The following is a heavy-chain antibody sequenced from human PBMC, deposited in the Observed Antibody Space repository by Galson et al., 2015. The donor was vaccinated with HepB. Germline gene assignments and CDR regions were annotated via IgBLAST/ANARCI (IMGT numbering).Heavy chain of an antibody. V-gene: IGHV5-51*01. Sequence: QSGAEVKKPGESLRISCKGSGYRFTSYWIGWVRQMPGKGLEWMGIIYPGDSDTRYSPSFQGQVTISADKSISTAYLQWSSLKASDTAMYYCARSTTGAGGVLSPYFDYWGQGTLVTVSS. J-gene: IGHJ4*02. CDR2: IYPGDSDT. D-gene: IGHD1-1*01. CDR1: GYRFTSYW. CDR3: ARSTTGAGGVLSPYFDY.